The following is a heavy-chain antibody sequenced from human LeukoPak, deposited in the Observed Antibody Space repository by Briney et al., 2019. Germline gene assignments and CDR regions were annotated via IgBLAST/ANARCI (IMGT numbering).Heavy chain of an antibody. J-gene: IGHJ4*02. D-gene: IGHD3-22*01. CDR2: IKQDGSEK. CDR3: TRRYYHDSSGSYRNDY. CDR1: GFTFSSYW. V-gene: IGHV3-7*01. Sequence: GGSLRLSCAASGFTFSSYWMSWVRQAPGKGLEWVANIKQDGSEKYYVDSVKGRFTISRENAKNSLYLQMNSLRAEDTAVYYCTRRYYHDSSGSYRNDYWGQGTLVTVSS.